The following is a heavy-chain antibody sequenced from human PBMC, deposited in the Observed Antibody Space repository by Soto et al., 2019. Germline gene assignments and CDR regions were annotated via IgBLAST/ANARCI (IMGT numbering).Heavy chain of an antibody. V-gene: IGHV3-64*01. CDR2: ISSNGGST. J-gene: IGHJ4*02. D-gene: IGHD3-16*01. CDR1: GFTFSSYA. CDR3: ARDLWGIS. Sequence: EVQLVESGGGLVQPGGSLRLSCAASGFTFSSYAMHWVRQAPGKGLEYVSAISSNGGSTYYANSVKGRFTISRDNSKNTLYLHMGSLRAEDMAVYYCARDLWGISWGQGTLVTVSS.